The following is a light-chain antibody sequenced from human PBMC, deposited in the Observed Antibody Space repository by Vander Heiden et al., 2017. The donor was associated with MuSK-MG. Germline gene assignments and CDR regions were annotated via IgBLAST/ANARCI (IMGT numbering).Light chain of an antibody. Sequence: ETVLTQSPATLSLSPGERATLSCRASQSVGSYLAWYQQKPGQAPRLLIYDASSRATGIPARFSGSGYGTDFTLTISSLEPEDFAVYYCQQLCDWPGLTFGGGTKVEIK. J-gene: IGKJ4*01. CDR2: DAS. V-gene: IGKV3-11*01. CDR1: QSVGSY. CDR3: QQLCDWPGLT.